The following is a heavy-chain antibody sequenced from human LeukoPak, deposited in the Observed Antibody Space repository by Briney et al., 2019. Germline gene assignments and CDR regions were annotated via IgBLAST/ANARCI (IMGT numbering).Heavy chain of an antibody. J-gene: IGHJ5*02. V-gene: IGHV4-59*08. CDR1: GGSISSYY. D-gene: IGHD3-3*01. Sequence: SETLSLTCTVSGGSISSYYWSWIRQPPGKGLEWIGYIYYSGSTNYNPSLKSRVTISVDTSKSQFSLKLSSVTAADTAVYYCASSPLWSGYYNWFDPWGQGTLVTVSS. CDR3: ASSPLWSGYYNWFDP. CDR2: IYYSGST.